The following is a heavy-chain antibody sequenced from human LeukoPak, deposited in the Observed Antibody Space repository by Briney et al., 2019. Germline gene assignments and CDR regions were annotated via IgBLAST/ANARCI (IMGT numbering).Heavy chain of an antibody. CDR1: GGSFSGYY. CDR3: AREYSSGWSTGGAFDI. CDR2: ISHSGST. Sequence: SETLSLTCAVYGGSFSGYYWSWIRQPPGKGLEWIGEISHSGSTNYNPSLKSRVTISVDTSKNQFSLKLSSVTAADTAVYYCAREYSSGWSTGGAFDIWGQGTMVTVSS. J-gene: IGHJ3*02. D-gene: IGHD6-19*01. V-gene: IGHV4-34*01.